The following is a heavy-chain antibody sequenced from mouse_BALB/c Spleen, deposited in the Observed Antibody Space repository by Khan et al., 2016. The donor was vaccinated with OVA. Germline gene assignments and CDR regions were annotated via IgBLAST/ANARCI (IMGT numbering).Heavy chain of an antibody. CDR2: ISSGDTT. J-gene: IGHJ3*01. V-gene: IGHV5-6-5*01. Sequence: EVQLVESGGGLVKPGGSLKLSCAASGFTFSNYGVSWVRQTPEKRLEWVASISSGDTTYYPDSVKGRFTISRDNARNILYLQMSSLRSEDTAMYYCARDYWFAYWGQETLVTVSA. CDR1: GFTFSNYG. CDR3: ARDYWFAY.